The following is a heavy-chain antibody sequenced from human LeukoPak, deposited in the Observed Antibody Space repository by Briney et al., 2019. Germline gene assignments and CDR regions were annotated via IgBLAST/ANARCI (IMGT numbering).Heavy chain of an antibody. D-gene: IGHD5-24*01. V-gene: IGHV3-53*01. CDR1: GFTVSSTY. CDR2: IYNGGST. J-gene: IGHJ4*02. CDR3: ARGDRRDGYRFDY. Sequence: WGSLRLSCAASGFTVSSTYMNWVRQAPGRGLEWVSIIYNGGSTYYAESVRGRFTISRDNSKNTLYLQMNSLRAEDTALYYCARGDRRDGYRFDYWGQATLVTVSS.